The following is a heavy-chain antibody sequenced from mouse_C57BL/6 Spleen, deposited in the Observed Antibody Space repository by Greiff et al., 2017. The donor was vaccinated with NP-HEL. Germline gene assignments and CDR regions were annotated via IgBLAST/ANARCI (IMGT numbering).Heavy chain of an antibody. Sequence: QVQLQQSGAELARPGASVKLSCKASGYTFTSYGISWVKQRTGQGLEWIGEIYPRSGNTYYNEKFKGKATLTADKSSSTAYMELRSLTSEDSAVYFCARGVTTVVRYFDVWGTGTTVTVSS. CDR1: GYTFTSYG. CDR3: ARGVTTVVRYFDV. D-gene: IGHD1-1*01. V-gene: IGHV1-81*01. J-gene: IGHJ1*03. CDR2: IYPRSGNT.